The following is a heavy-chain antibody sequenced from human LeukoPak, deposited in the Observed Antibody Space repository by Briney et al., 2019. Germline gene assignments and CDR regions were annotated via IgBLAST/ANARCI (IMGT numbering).Heavy chain of an antibody. CDR3: AKEHYAIFGVVMRDYYMDV. CDR2: ISGSGGST. Sequence: PGGSLRLSCAASGFTFSSYAMHWVRQAPGKGLEWVAVISGSGGSTYYADSVKGRFTISRDNSKNTLYLQMNGLRAEDTAVYYCAKEHYAIFGVVMRDYYMDVWGKGTTVTVSS. V-gene: IGHV3-23*01. D-gene: IGHD3-3*01. CDR1: GFTFSSYA. J-gene: IGHJ6*03.